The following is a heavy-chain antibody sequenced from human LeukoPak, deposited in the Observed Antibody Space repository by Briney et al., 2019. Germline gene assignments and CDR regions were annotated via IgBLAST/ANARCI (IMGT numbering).Heavy chain of an antibody. CDR2: IYYSGNT. CDR1: GGSISSSDYY. V-gene: IGHV4-39*01. CDR3: ARQGLIVMAGEGDFDY. D-gene: IGHD5-24*01. J-gene: IGHJ4*02. Sequence: PSETLSLSCTVSGGSISSSDYYWAWIRQPPGRSLEWIGSIYYSGNTHYNPSLESRVTIPVDTSKNQFSLKLSSVTAADTAVYYCARQGLIVMAGEGDFDYWGQGTLVTVSS.